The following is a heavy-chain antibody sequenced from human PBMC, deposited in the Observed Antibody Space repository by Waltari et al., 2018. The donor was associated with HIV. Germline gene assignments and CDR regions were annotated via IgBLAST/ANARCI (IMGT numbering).Heavy chain of an antibody. CDR3: LLEGYFYGMDV. V-gene: IGHV4-39*01. CDR1: GASIGSKYY. D-gene: IGHD1-1*01. CDR2: LSPSGNT. J-gene: IGHJ6*02. Sequence: QLQLQESGPGLVKPSEPLSLTCSVPGASIGSKYYWVWVRQPPEKGLVWLATLSPSGNTYYNPSLNNRVPTSADTAKNQLSLKLTSVTATDTAVYYCLLEGYFYGMDVWGPGTTVTVSS.